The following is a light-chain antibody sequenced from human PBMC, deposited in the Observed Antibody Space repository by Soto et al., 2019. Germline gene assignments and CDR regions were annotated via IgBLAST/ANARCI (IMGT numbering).Light chain of an antibody. CDR3: QQYYSSPLT. Sequence: SLSPGERATLSCRASQSVSSSYLAWYQQKPGQAPRLLIYGASSRATGIPDRFSGSGSGTDFTLTISRLEPEDFAVFYCQQYYSSPLTFGQGTKVEIK. V-gene: IGKV3-20*01. CDR1: QSVSSSY. J-gene: IGKJ1*01. CDR2: GAS.